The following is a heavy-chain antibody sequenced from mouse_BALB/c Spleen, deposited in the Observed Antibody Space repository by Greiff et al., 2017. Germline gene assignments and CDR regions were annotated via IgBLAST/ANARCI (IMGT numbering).Heavy chain of an antibody. J-gene: IGHJ4*01. V-gene: IGHV2-9-2*01. CDR1: GFSLTSYD. CDR2: IWTGGGT. D-gene: IGHD3-1*01. CDR3: VRDLGYRGYAMDY. Sequence: VQLQQSGPGLVAPSQSLSITCTVSGFSLTSYDISWIRQPPGKGLEWLGVIWTGGGTNYNSAFMSRLSISKDNSKSQVFLKMNSLQTDDTAIYYCVRDLGYRGYAMDYWGQGTSVTVSS.